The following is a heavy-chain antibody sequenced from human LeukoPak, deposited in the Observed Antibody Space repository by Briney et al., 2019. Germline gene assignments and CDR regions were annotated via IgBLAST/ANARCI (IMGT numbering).Heavy chain of an antibody. D-gene: IGHD2-15*01. CDR1: GFTFSSYA. CDR2: ISYDGSNK. V-gene: IGHV3-30-3*01. CDR3: ARPQSRYCSGGSCPGGGMDV. J-gene: IGHJ6*02. Sequence: GGSLRLSCAAPGFTFSSYAMHWVRQAPGKGLEGVSVISYDGSNKYYADSLKGRFTISRDNSKNPLYLKMNSLRAEDTAVYYCARPQSRYCSGGSCPGGGMDVWGQGTTVTVSS.